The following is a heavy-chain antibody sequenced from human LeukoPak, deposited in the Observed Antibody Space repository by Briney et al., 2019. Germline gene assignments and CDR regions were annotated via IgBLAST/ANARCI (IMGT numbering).Heavy chain of an antibody. CDR3: AREDEYSSGWIDY. J-gene: IGHJ4*02. CDR1: GFTFSSYS. Sequence: PGGSLRLSCAASGFTFSSYSMNWVRQAPGKGLEWVSSISSSSSYIYYADSVKGRFTISRDNAKNSLYLQMNSLRAEDTAVYYCAREDEYSSGWIDYWGQGTLVTVSS. V-gene: IGHV3-21*01. D-gene: IGHD6-19*01. CDR2: ISSSSSYI.